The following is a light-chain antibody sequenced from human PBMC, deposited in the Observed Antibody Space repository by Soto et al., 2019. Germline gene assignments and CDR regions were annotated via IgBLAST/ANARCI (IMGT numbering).Light chain of an antibody. CDR1: QDITNF. CDR2: AAS. V-gene: IGKV1-33*01. CDR3: QQYDILPIT. Sequence: DIQMTQSPSTLSGSVGDRVTITCQASQDITNFLNWYQQRPGKAPKVLIHAASNLETGVPSRFSGSGSGTDFTFTISSLQPEDIATYYCQQYDILPITFGQGTRLEIK. J-gene: IGKJ5*01.